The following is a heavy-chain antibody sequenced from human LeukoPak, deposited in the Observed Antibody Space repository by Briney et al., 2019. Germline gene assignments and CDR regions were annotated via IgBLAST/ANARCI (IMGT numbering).Heavy chain of an antibody. V-gene: IGHV1-2*02. J-gene: IGHJ5*02. CDR3: VTRSYTSGWPT. CDR2: INPNSGGA. Sequence: ASVKVSCKASGNTFIGSYIHWDRQARGQGLEWMGWINPNSGGANYAQTFQGRVTMTRDTSVTTAFLDLDRLTSDDTGVYYCVTRSYTSGWPTWGQGTLVTVSS. D-gene: IGHD6-19*01. CDR1: GNTFIGSY.